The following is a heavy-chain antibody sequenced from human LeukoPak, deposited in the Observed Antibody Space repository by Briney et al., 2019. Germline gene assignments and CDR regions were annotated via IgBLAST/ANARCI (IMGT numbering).Heavy chain of an antibody. V-gene: IGHV4-34*01. CDR3: ASLKNVDFFDY. CDR2: INHSGST. CDR1: GGSFSGYY. D-gene: IGHD1-1*01. Sequence: SETLSLTCAVYGGSFSGYYWSWIRQPPGKGLEWIGEINHSGSTNYNPSLKSRVTISVDTSKNQFSLNLSSVTAADTAVYYCASLKNVDFFDYWGQGTLVTVSS. J-gene: IGHJ4*02.